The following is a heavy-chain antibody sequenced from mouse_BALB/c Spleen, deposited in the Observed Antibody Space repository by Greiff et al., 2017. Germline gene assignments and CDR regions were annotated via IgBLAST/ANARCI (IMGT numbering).Heavy chain of an antibody. CDR3: ARGYRYDENAMDY. CDR2: ISYSGST. Sequence: ESGPGLVKPSQSLSLTCTVTGYSITSDYAWNWIRQFPGNKLEWMGYISYSGSTSYNPSLKSRISITRDTSKNQFFLQLNSVTTEDTATYYCARGYRYDENAMDYWGQGTSVTVSS. D-gene: IGHD2-14*01. CDR1: GYSITSDYA. J-gene: IGHJ4*01. V-gene: IGHV3-2*02.